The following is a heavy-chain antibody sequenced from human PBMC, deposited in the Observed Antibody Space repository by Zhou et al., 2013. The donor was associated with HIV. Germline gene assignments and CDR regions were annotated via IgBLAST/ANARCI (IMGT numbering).Heavy chain of an antibody. D-gene: IGHD3-3*01. CDR1: GGTFSSYA. CDR3: ASSSIFGVVILDY. CDR2: IIPILGIA. J-gene: IGHJ4*02. Sequence: QVQLVQSGAEVKKPGSSVKVSCKASGGTFSSYAISWVRQAPGQGLEWMGRIIPILGIANYAQKFQGRVTITADKSTSTAYMELSSLRSEDTAVYYCASSSIFGVVILDYWGQGTLVTVSS. V-gene: IGHV1-69*04.